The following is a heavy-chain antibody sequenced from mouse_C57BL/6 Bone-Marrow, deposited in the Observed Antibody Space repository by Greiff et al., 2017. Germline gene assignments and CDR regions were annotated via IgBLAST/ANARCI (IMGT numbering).Heavy chain of an antibody. CDR2: IHPNSGST. CDR1: GYTFTSYW. J-gene: IGHJ1*03. D-gene: IGHD1-1*01. V-gene: IGHV1-64*01. CDR3: ARRGYGSSDWYFDV. Sequence: QVQLQQPGAELVKPGASVKLSCKASGYTFTSYWMHWVKQRPGQGLEWIGMIHPNSGSTNYNEKFKSKATLTVDKSSSTAYMQLSSLTSEDSAVYYCARRGYGSSDWYFDVWGTGTTVTVSS.